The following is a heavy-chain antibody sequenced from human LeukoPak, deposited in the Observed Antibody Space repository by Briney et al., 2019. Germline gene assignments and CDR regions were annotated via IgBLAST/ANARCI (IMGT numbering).Heavy chain of an antibody. CDR2: IWYGGSNT. CDR1: GFTFSTYG. D-gene: IGHD2-21*02. V-gene: IGHV3-33*08. CDR3: ARAHLIVVVTAPPDY. Sequence: GGSLRLSCAASGFTFSTYGMHWVRQAPGKGLEWVAVIWYGGSNTYYADSVKGRFTISRDNSKNTLYLQMNSLRAEDTAVYYCARAHLIVVVTAPPDYWGQGTLVTVSS. J-gene: IGHJ4*02.